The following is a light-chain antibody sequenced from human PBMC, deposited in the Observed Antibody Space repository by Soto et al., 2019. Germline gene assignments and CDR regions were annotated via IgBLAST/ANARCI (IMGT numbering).Light chain of an antibody. CDR3: QQYNSYSLT. V-gene: IGKV1-5*01. CDR1: QSISSW. Sequence: DIQMTQSPSTLTASVGDRVTITCRASQSISSWLAWYQQKPGKAPKLLIYDASSLESGVPSRFSGSGSGTEFTLTISSLQPDDFATYYCQQYNSYSLTFGGGTKVEIK. J-gene: IGKJ4*01. CDR2: DAS.